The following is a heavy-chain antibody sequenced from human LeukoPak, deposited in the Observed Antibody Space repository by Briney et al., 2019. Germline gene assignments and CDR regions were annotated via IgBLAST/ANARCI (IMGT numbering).Heavy chain of an antibody. J-gene: IGHJ6*03. D-gene: IGHD7-27*01. Sequence: GRSLRLSCAASGFTFSSYAMHWVRQAPGKGLEWVAVISYDGSNKYYADSVKGRFTISRDNSKNTLYLQMNSLRAEDTAVYYRARDPGESSPYYYYYMDVWGKGTTVTVSS. V-gene: IGHV3-30*01. CDR3: ARDPGESSPYYYYYMDV. CDR2: ISYDGSNK. CDR1: GFTFSSYA.